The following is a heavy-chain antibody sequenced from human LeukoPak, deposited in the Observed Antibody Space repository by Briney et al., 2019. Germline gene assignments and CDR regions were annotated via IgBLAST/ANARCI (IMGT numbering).Heavy chain of an antibody. D-gene: IGHD3-22*01. CDR1: VYTFTFYY. CDR3: ARGMIAGVIDPLHDY. J-gene: IGHJ4*02. CDR2: INPNSGGT. Sequence: ASVTVSFKSSVYTFTFYYMHWVRQAPGQGLEWMGWINPNSGGTNYAQKFQGRVTMTRDTSISTAYMELSRLRSDDTAVYYCARGMIAGVIDPLHDYWGQGTLVTVSS. V-gene: IGHV1-2*02.